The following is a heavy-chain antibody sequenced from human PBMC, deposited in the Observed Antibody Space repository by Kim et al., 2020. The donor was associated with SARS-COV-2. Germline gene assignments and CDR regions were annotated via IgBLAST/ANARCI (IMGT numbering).Heavy chain of an antibody. J-gene: IGHJ3*02. CDR1: GFTFSGST. D-gene: IGHD6-19*01. CDR3: TRVNPIAGGWYDALDI. Sequence: GGSLRLSCAASGFTFSGSTMHWVRQASGRGLEWVGRIRSKANSYATAYTASVKNRFTISRDDSKNTAYLQMNSLKTEDTAVYYCTRVNPIAGGWYDALDIWGQGTMVTVSS. CDR2: IRSKANSYAT. V-gene: IGHV3-73*01.